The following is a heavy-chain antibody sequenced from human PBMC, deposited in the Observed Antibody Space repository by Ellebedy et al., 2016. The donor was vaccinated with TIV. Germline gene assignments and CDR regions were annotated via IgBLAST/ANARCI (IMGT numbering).Heavy chain of an antibody. J-gene: IGHJ3*01. Sequence: GESLKISCAASGFALNNYVMHWVRQAPGKGLEWVAGISKDGDIQHYPDSVKGRFSISRDNAKDTLSLKMNSLSDDDTSVYYCAREGFSSGRAGTFDLWGQGTTVTVS. CDR1: GFALNNYV. V-gene: IGHV3-30-3*01. CDR2: ISKDGDIQ. D-gene: IGHD6-19*01. CDR3: AREGFSSGRAGTFDL.